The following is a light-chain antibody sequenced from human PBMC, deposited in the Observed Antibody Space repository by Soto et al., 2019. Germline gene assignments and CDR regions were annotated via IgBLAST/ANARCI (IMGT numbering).Light chain of an antibody. Sequence: DIQMTQSPSTLSASVGDRVTITCRASQSIDDWLAWYHQKPGKAPKLLIYRASSLETGVPSRFSGSGSGTEFTLTISSLQPDVFATYYCQHSTNYSPYTFGQGTRLEIK. J-gene: IGKJ2*01. CDR1: QSIDDW. CDR3: QHSTNYSPYT. V-gene: IGKV1-5*03. CDR2: RAS.